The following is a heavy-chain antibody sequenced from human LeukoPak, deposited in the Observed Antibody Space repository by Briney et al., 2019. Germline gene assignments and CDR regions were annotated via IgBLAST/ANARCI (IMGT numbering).Heavy chain of an antibody. D-gene: IGHD6-13*01. CDR2: IKSKTDGGTT. J-gene: IGHJ4*02. Sequence: GGSLRLSCAASGFTFSSYAMSWVRQAPGKGLEWVGRIKSKTDGGTTDYAAPVKGRFTISRDDSKNTLYLQMNSLKTEDTAVYYCTTKIFSIAAAGNPRGDYWGQGTLVTVSS. CDR3: TTKIFSIAAAGNPRGDY. CDR1: GFTFSSYA. V-gene: IGHV3-15*01.